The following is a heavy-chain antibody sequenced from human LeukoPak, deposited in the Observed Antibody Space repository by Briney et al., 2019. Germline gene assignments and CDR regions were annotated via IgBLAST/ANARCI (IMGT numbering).Heavy chain of an antibody. CDR3: ANRYSSSWYWFAP. CDR1: GGSFSGYY. Sequence: SETLSLTCAVYGGSFSGYYWSWIRQPPGKGLEWIGEINHSGSTNYNPSLKSRVTISVDTSKNQFSLKLSSVTAADTAVYYCANRYSSSWYWFAPWGQGTLVTVSS. D-gene: IGHD6-13*01. V-gene: IGHV4-34*01. J-gene: IGHJ5*02. CDR2: INHSGST.